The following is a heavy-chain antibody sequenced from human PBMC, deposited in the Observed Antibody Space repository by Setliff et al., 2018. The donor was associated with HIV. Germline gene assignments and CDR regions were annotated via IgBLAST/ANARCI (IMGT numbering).Heavy chain of an antibody. Sequence: SETLSLTWAVSGGSISSGGYSWSWIRQPPGKGLEWIGYIYHSGSTYYNPSLKSRVTISVDRSKNQFFLKLTSMTAADTAIYYCARDMEDFGVLPSAPFDPWGRGTLVTVSS. J-gene: IGHJ5*02. D-gene: IGHD2-2*01. CDR2: IYHSGST. CDR1: GGSISSGGYS. V-gene: IGHV4-30-2*01. CDR3: ARDMEDFGVLPSAPFDP.